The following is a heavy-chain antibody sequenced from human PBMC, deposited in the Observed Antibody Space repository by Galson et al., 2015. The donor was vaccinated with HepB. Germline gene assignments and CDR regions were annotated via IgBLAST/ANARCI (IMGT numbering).Heavy chain of an antibody. J-gene: IGHJ3*02. CDR3: AKDSLQYALDI. CDR2: IGGATSRT. CDR1: GFTFSNYA. V-gene: IGHV3-23*01. Sequence: SLRLSCAASGFTFSNYAMNWVRQTPGKGLEWVPVIGGATSRTDYADSVKGRFTVSRDNSKNTLYLQMNSLRGEDTAVYYCAKDSLQYALDIWGQGTMVTVSS. D-gene: IGHD5-24*01.